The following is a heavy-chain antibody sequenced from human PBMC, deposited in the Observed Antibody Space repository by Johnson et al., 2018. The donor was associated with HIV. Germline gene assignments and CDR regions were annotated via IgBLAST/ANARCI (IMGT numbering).Heavy chain of an antibody. Sequence: QVQLVESGGGVVQPGRSLRLSCAASGFTFSSYAMHWVRQAPGKGLEWVAVISYDGSNKYYADSVKGRFTISRDNSKNSLYLQMNSLRAEDTAVYYCARETAGATNDVWGQGTKVIVSS. D-gene: IGHD1-26*01. V-gene: IGHV3-30*04. CDR1: GFTFSSYA. CDR3: ARETAGATNDV. CDR2: ISYDGSNK. J-gene: IGHJ3*01.